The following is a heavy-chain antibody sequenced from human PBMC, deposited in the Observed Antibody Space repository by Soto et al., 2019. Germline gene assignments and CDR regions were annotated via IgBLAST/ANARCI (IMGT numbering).Heavy chain of an antibody. CDR2: IWYDGSNK. CDR3: ARDIDDSSGYFPDY. Sequence: QVQLVESGGGVVQPGRSLRLSCAASGFSFSSYGMRWVRQAPGKGLEWVAVIWYDGSNKYYAVAVKGRFTISRDNSKNTLYLQMNSLRADETAVYYCARDIDDSSGYFPDYWGQGTLVTVSS. J-gene: IGHJ4*02. D-gene: IGHD3-22*01. CDR1: GFSFSSYG. V-gene: IGHV3-33*01.